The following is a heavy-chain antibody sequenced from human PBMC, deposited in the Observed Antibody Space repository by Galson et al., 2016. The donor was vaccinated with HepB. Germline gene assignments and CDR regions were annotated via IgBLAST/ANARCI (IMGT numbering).Heavy chain of an antibody. CDR1: GGSMSNSY. D-gene: IGHD3-10*01. CDR3: ARTNYCDSGYYYTTDY. V-gene: IGHV4-59*01. Sequence: SETLSLTCTVSGGSMSNSYWSWIRRPPGKGLVWIGYIFYSGNTNYNPSLKSRVTMSVDTSKNRFSLKLSSVTAADTAVYYCARTNYCDSGYYYTTDYWGQGILVTVSS. J-gene: IGHJ4*02. CDR2: IFYSGNT.